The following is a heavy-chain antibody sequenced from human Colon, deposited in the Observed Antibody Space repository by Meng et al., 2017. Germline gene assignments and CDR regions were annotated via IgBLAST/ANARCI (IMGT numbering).Heavy chain of an antibody. D-gene: IGHD4-17*01. CDR1: GGSISSGGYY. CDR2: IYHSGTT. CDR3: ARTLRDYGKIDY. V-gene: IGHV4-31*11. Sequence: QVQLQESGPGLVKPPQTRPLTCAVSGGSISSGGYYWTWIRQHPGKGLEWIGYIYHSGTTYYNPSLKSRVTISVDTSENQFSLNLRSVTAADTAVYFCARTLRDYGKIDYWGQGTLVTVSS. J-gene: IGHJ4*02.